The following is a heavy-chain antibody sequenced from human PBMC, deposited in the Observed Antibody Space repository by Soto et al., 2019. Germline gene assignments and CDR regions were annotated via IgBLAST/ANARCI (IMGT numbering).Heavy chain of an antibody. D-gene: IGHD4-17*01. J-gene: IGHJ4*02. CDR3: AKGGLYGDYGVGVDY. V-gene: IGHV3-30*18. Sequence: QVQLVESGGGVVQPGRSLRLSCAASGFTFSSYGMHWVRQAPGKGLEWVAVISYDGSNKYYADSVKGRFTISRDNSKNTLDLQMNRLRAEDTAVYYCAKGGLYGDYGVGVDYWGQGTLVTVSS. CDR1: GFTFSSYG. CDR2: ISYDGSNK.